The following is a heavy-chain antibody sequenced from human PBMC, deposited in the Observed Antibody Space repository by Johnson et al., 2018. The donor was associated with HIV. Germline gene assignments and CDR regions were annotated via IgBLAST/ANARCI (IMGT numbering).Heavy chain of an antibody. Sequence: QVQLVESGGGLVKPGGSLRLSCGASAFTFSSYVMHWVRQAPGKGLEWVALISYDGSNKYYADSVKGRFTISKDNSKNSLYLQMHSLRVEDTASYYCARDLVGSPRAFDIWGQGTMVTISS. CDR1: AFTFSSYV. J-gene: IGHJ3*02. D-gene: IGHD2-8*02. CDR3: ARDLVGSPRAFDI. V-gene: IGHV3-30*03. CDR2: ISYDGSNK.